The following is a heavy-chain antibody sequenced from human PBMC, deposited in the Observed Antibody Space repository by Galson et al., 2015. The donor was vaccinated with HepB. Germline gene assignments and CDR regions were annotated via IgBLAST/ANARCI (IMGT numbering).Heavy chain of an antibody. D-gene: IGHD4-17*01. CDR2: INTNTGNP. CDR1: GYTFTSYA. CDR3: ARDLRMTTVTNFDY. V-gene: IGHV7-4-1*02. J-gene: IGHJ4*02. Sequence: SVKVSCKASGYTFTSYAMNWVRQAPGQGLEWMGWINTNTGNPTYAQGFTGRFVFSLDTSVSTAYLQISSLKAEDTAVYYCARDLRMTTVTNFDYWGQGTLVTVSS.